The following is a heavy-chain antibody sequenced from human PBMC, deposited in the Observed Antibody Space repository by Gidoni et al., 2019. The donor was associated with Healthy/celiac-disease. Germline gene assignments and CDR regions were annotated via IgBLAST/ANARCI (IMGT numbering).Heavy chain of an antibody. CDR2: FYDSMST. V-gene: IGHV4-31*03. J-gene: IGHJ6*02. Sequence: QVQLQKSGPGLVMPSQTLSLTSTGTGCSFGRRGQHWSWMRQHPGKRREWIGYFYDSMSTCYNPSHKRRVTITVATSKNQFSLKLCFETASVTAVYNCARYTGGAAGSSTPGTMDFWGQGTTATVSS. D-gene: IGHD6-13*01. CDR3: ARYTGGAAGSSTPGTMDF. CDR1: GCSFGRRGQH.